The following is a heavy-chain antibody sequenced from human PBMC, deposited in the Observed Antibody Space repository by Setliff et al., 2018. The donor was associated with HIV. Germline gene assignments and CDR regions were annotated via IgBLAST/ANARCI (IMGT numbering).Heavy chain of an antibody. J-gene: IGHJ4*02. D-gene: IGHD2-2*01. CDR3: TTIVGFCSSTRCYSDY. CDR2: IRRKAYDGTR. Sequence: GGSLRLSCTASGFTFGDYAISWVRLAPGKGLEWVGFIRRKAYDGTREYAASVKGRFTISRDDSKNTLYLQMNSLKTEDTAVYYCTTIVGFCSSTRCYSDYWGQGTLVTVSS. V-gene: IGHV3-49*04. CDR1: GFTFGDYA.